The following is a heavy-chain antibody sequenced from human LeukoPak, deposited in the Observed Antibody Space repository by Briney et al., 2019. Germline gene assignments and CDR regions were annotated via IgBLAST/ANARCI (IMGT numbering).Heavy chain of an antibody. CDR3: ARGYCTNGVCYTFDY. J-gene: IGHJ4*02. CDR2: INPNSGGT. D-gene: IGHD2-8*01. CDR1: GYTFTGYY. Sequence: ASLKVSCKASGYTFTGYYMHWVRQAPGQGLEWMGWINPNSGGTNYAQKFQGWVTMTRDTSISTAYMELSRLRSDDTAVYYCARGYCTNGVCYTFDYWGQGTLVTVSS. V-gene: IGHV1-2*04.